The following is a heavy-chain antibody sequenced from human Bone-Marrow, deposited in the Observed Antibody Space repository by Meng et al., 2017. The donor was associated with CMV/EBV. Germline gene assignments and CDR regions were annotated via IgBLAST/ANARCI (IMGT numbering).Heavy chain of an antibody. V-gene: IGHV4-38-2*02. Sequence: GSLRLSCTVSGYSISSGYYWGWIRQPPGKGLEWIGYIYYSGSTNYNPSLKSRVTISVDTSKNQFSLKLSSVTAADTAVYYCARDTERLRIDYWGQGTLVTVSS. CDR3: ARDTERLRIDY. CDR2: IYYSGST. J-gene: IGHJ4*02. CDR1: GYSISSGYY. D-gene: IGHD4-17*01.